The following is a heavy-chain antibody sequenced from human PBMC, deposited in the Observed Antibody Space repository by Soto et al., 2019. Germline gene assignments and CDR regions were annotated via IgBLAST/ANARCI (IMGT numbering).Heavy chain of an antibody. J-gene: IGHJ6*02. CDR2: ISSSSSTI. D-gene: IGHD3-3*01. V-gene: IGHV3-48*02. Sequence: EVQLVESGGGLVQPGGSLRLSCAASGFTFSSYSMNWVRQAPGKGLEWVSYISSSSSTIYYADSVKGRFTISRDNAKNSLYLQMNSLRDEDTAVYYCARDQYYDFWTGYYYYGMDVWGQGTTVTVSS. CDR1: GFTFSSYS. CDR3: ARDQYYDFWTGYYYYGMDV.